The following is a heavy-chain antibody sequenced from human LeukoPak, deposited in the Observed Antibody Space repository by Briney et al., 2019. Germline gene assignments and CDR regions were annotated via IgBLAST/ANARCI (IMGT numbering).Heavy chain of an antibody. Sequence: SVKVSCKASGYTFTGSYMRWVRQAPGQGLEWMGRIDPNGGGTNYAQKFQGRVTMTRDTSISTAYMELSRLRSDDTAVYYCARELWFDYWGQGTLVTVSS. CDR1: GYTFTGSY. CDR3: ARELWFDY. CDR2: IDPNGGGT. V-gene: IGHV1-2*06. D-gene: IGHD3-10*01. J-gene: IGHJ4*02.